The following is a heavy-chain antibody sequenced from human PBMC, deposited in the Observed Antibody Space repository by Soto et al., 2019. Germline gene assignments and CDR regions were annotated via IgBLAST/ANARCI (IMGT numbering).Heavy chain of an antibody. CDR2: INHSGAT. CDR3: ARGLDFYGSGSPDLNGY. V-gene: IGHV4-61*01. J-gene: IGHJ4*02. D-gene: IGHD3-10*01. CDR1: CGSVSGASYY. Sequence: SETLSLTCTVSCGSVSGASYYWSWIRQPPGKGLEWIGNINHSGATNYNPSLKTRATISVDTSKKQFSLKLTSVTSADTAVYYCARGLDFYGSGSPDLNGYWGQGTLVTVSS.